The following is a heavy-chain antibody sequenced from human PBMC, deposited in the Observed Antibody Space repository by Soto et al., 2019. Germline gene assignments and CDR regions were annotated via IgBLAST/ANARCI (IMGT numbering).Heavy chain of an antibody. CDR2: VNPIVSMS. D-gene: IGHD3-10*01. CDR3: ATSYGSGYRAFDY. J-gene: IGHJ4*02. CDR1: RDTVYISV. Sequence: SVKIASTSSRDTVYISVIAGLLKKPGLGLEWMGRVNPIVSMSNYAQRFQGRVTMTADKSTSTAYMELSGLRSEDTAIYYCATSYGSGYRAFDYWGQGALVTVSS. V-gene: IGHV1-69*04.